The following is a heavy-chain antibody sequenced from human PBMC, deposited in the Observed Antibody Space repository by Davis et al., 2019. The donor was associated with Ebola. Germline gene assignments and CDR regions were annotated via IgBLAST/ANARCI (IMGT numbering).Heavy chain of an antibody. J-gene: IGHJ2*01. CDR2: ISSSSSYI. CDR1: GFTFSSYS. Sequence: PGGSLRLSCAASGFTFSSYSMNWVRQAPGKGLEWVSSISSSSSYIYYADSVKGRFTISRDNAKNSLYLQMNSLRAEDTAVYYCARLQSSSLFLVVGLDWYFDLWGRGTLVTVSS. CDR3: ARLQSSSLFLVVGLDWYFDL. V-gene: IGHV3-21*01. D-gene: IGHD6-13*01.